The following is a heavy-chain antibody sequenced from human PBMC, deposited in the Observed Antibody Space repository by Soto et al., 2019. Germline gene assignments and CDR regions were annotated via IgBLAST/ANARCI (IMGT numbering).Heavy chain of an antibody. Sequence: GGSLRLSCAASGFTFNSYSMNWVRQAPGKGLEWVSYISSSGSTIYYADSVKGRFTISRDNAKNSLYLQMNSLRAEDPAVNYCASASGLKGDYGKVYWGQGTLVTVSS. CDR1: GFTFNSYS. CDR3: ASASGLKGDYGKVY. J-gene: IGHJ4*02. V-gene: IGHV3-48*01. CDR2: ISSSGSTI. D-gene: IGHD4-17*01.